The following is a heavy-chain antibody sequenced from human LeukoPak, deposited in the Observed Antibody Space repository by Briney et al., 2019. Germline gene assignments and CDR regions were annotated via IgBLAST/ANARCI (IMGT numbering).Heavy chain of an antibody. CDR1: GFTFSSYA. Sequence: GGSLRLSCAASGFTFSSYAMHWVRQAPGKGLEWVAVISYDGSNKYYADSVKGRFTISRDNSKNTLYLQMNSLRAEDTAVYYCARDPYYYDSSGLGYFDYWGQGTLVTVSS. J-gene: IGHJ4*02. CDR2: ISYDGSNK. V-gene: IGHV3-30-3*01. D-gene: IGHD3-22*01. CDR3: ARDPYYYDSSGLGYFDY.